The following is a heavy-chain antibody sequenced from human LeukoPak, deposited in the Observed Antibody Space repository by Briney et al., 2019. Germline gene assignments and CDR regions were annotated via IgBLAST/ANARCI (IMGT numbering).Heavy chain of an antibody. CDR1: GGSISGYY. Sequence: SETLSLTRTVSGGSISGYYWSWIRQPPGKGLEWIGYIYYSGSTNYNPSLESRVTISVDTSKNQFSLKLSSVTAADTAVYYCARKVDYNNWNWFDPWGQGSHDTVSS. V-gene: IGHV4-59*01. CDR2: IYYSGST. CDR3: ARKVDYNNWNWFDP. J-gene: IGHJ5*02. D-gene: IGHD4-11*01.